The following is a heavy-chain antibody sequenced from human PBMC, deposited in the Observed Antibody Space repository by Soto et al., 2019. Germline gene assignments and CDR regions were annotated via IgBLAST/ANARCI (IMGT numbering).Heavy chain of an antibody. CDR3: ARGADGDY. D-gene: IGHD6-25*01. J-gene: IGHJ4*02. CDR1: GYIFTNYD. V-gene: IGHV1-18*01. Sequence: ASVKVSCKASGYIFTNYDITWVRQAPGQGLEWVGWIGAYNGNTKFAQKLQDRVTLTTDTSTSIAYMELNSLSSDDTAVYYCARGADGDYWGQGTLVTVSS. CDR2: IGAYNGNT.